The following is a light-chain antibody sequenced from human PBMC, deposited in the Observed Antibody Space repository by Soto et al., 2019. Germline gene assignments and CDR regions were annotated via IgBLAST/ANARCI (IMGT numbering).Light chain of an antibody. CDR3: QQANTFPYT. J-gene: IGKJ2*01. CDR1: QGISTW. CDR2: VAS. V-gene: IGKV1-12*01. Sequence: DIQMTQSPSSVSAFVGDRVTITCRASQGISTWLAWYQQKPGKAPKLLIFVASSLQRGVPSRFSASGSGTDFTLTISSLQPEDSATYYCQQANTFPYTFGQGTKLEIK.